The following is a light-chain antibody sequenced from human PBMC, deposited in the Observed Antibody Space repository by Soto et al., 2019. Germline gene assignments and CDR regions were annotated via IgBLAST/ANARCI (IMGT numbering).Light chain of an antibody. J-gene: IGKJ1*01. V-gene: IGKV3-20*01. Sequence: EIVLTQSPGTLSLSPGERATLSCRASQRVNSTYLAWYQQKPGQTPRLLIYGAFSRAAAIPDRFSGSGSGADFTLTISRLEPEDLAVYYCQQDSRSPRTFGQGTTVEIK. CDR2: GAF. CDR1: QRVNSTY. CDR3: QQDSRSPRT.